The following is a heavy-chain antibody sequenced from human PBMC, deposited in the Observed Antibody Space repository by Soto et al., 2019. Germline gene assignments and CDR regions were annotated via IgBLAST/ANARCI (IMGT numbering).Heavy chain of an antibody. J-gene: IGHJ6*02. CDR3: ARRETGNLGFSYYYGMDV. Sequence: TSETLSLTCTVSCGSLSSSSYYWGWIRQPPGKGLEWIGSIYYSGSTYYNPSLKSRVTISVDTSKNQFSLKLSSVTAADTAVYYCARRETGNLGFSYYYGMDVWGQGTTVTVSS. CDR1: CGSLSSSSYY. V-gene: IGHV4-39*01. D-gene: IGHD1-1*01. CDR2: IYYSGST.